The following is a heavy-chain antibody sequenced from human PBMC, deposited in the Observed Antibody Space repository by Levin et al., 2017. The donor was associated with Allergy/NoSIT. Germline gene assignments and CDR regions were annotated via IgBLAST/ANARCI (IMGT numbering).Heavy chain of an antibody. CDR3: ARVGRSGVAGNAFDM. J-gene: IGHJ3*02. V-gene: IGHV3-7*01. CDR2: IKLDGSDK. D-gene: IGHD6-19*01. CDR1: GFIFSNYW. Sequence: GESLKISCVPSGFIFSNYWMSWVRQAPGKGLEWVAHIKLDGSDKYYVDSVEGRFTISRDNAKNLLFLQMNSLRAEDTAVYYCARVGRSGVAGNAFDMWGQGTMVTVSS.